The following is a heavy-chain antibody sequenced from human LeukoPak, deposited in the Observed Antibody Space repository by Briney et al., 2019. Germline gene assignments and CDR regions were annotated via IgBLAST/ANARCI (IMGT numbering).Heavy chain of an antibody. Sequence: GSLRLSCAASGFTFSSYAMSGVRQAPGKGLEWIGEINHSGSTNYNPSLKSRVTISVDTSKNQFSLKLCSVTAADTAVYYCARGDILTGYVYWGQGTLVTVSS. D-gene: IGHD3-9*01. CDR3: ARGDILTGYVY. J-gene: IGHJ4*02. CDR2: INHSGST. V-gene: IGHV4-34*01. CDR1: GFTFSSYA.